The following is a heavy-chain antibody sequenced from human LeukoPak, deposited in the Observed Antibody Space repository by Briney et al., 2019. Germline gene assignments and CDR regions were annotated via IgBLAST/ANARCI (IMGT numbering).Heavy chain of an antibody. J-gene: IGHJ4*02. Sequence: SETLSLTCTVSGGSISSSSYYWGWIRQPPGKGLEWIGSIYYSGSTYYNPSLKSRVTISVDTSKNQFSLKLSSVTAADTAVYYCARLLYSGSYYYFDYWGQGTLVTVSS. CDR3: ARLLYSGSYYYFDY. CDR1: GGSISSSSYY. CDR2: IYYSGST. V-gene: IGHV4-39*01. D-gene: IGHD1-26*01.